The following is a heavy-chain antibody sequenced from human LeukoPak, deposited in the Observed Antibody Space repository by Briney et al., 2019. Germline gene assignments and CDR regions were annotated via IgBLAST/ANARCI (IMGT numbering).Heavy chain of an antibody. CDR2: IKIDNITV. J-gene: IGHJ4*02. CDR1: GFPLISYS. Sequence: GGSLRLSCAASGFPLISYSINWVRQAPGKGLEWVSYIKIDNITVKYADSVKGRFTISRDNAKNSLYLQMNSLRAEDTAVYYCSTAKFDNWGQGTLVTVSS. V-gene: IGHV3-48*01. CDR3: STAKFDN.